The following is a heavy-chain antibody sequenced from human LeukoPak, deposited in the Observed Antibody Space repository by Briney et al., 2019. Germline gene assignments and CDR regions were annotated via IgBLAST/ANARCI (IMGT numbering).Heavy chain of an antibody. CDR3: AGSITVTTNWFDP. J-gene: IGHJ5*02. CDR1: GFTFSSYS. CDR2: ISSSSSYI. V-gene: IGHV3-21*01. D-gene: IGHD4-17*01. Sequence: GGSLRLSCAASGFTFSSYSMNWVRRAPGKGLEWVSSISSSSSYIYYADSVKGRFTISRDNAKNSLYLQMNSLRAEDTAVYYCAGSITVTTNWFDPWGQGTLVTVSS.